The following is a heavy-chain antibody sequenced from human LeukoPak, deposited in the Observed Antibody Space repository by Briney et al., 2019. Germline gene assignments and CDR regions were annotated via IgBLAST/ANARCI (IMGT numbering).Heavy chain of an antibody. V-gene: IGHV1-2*02. Sequence: GASVKVSCKASGYTFTGCYMHWVRQAPGQGLEWMGWINPNSGGTNYAQKFQGRVTMTRDTSISTAYMELSRLRSDDTAVYYCARAITPLVAARPGGFDYWGQGTLVTVSS. J-gene: IGHJ4*02. CDR3: ARAITPLVAARPGGFDY. D-gene: IGHD6-6*01. CDR2: INPNSGGT. CDR1: GYTFTGCY.